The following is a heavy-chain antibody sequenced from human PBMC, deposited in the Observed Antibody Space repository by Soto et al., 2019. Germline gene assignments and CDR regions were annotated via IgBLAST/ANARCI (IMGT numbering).Heavy chain of an antibody. Sequence: SETLSLTCTVSGGSISTISTYYWSWIRQPPGQGLDWIGYLDYSGSTNYNPSLKSRVTISVDTSMSQFSLTLKLTSVTAADTAVYYCAREVMFTFGGVLSSYFDYWGQGALVTVSS. CDR3: AREVMFTFGGVLSSYFDY. V-gene: IGHV4-61*01. CDR1: GGSISTISTYY. D-gene: IGHD3-16*01. CDR2: LDYSGST. J-gene: IGHJ4*02.